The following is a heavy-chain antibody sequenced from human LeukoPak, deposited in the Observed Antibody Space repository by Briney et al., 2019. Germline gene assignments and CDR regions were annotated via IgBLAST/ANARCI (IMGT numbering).Heavy chain of an antibody. CDR2: IYNSENT. CDR3: ARSSEGRYYYDSSGFSYYYYYMDV. D-gene: IGHD3-22*01. V-gene: IGHV4-59*01. Sequence: KPSETLSLTCTVSGGSISSYYWSWIRQPPGKGLEWIGYIYNSENTNYNPSLKSRVTISVDTSKNQFSLNLSSVTPADTAVYYCARSSEGRYYYDSSGFSYYYYYMDVWGKGTTVTISS. CDR1: GGSISSYY. J-gene: IGHJ6*03.